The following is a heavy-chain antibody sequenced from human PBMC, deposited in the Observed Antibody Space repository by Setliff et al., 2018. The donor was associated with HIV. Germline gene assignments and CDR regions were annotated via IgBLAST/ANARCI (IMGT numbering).Heavy chain of an antibody. CDR1: GGSISNYY. Sequence: PSETLSLTCTVSGGSISNYYWTWIRQLPGKGPEWIASIQYGDISHYNPSLQSRVTISVDTSTKKFSLYLSSVNETDTAVYYCARSGYTSGFYWVFGAFGVWGQGKMVTVSS. CDR3: ARSGYTSGFYWVFGAFGV. CDR2: IQYGDIS. D-gene: IGHD3-22*01. V-gene: IGHV4-59*01. J-gene: IGHJ3*01.